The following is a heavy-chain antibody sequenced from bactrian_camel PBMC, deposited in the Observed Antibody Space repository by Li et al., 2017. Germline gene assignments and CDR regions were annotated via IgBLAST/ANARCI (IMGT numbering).Heavy chain of an antibody. CDR2: IHRGGTIT. CDR1: GFTVSAYA. V-gene: IGHV3S31*01. Sequence: VQLVESGGGLVQPGGSLRISCEASGFTVSAYAMSWVRQAPGKGLEWISVIHRGGTITYYADSVKGRFTISKDSAENTLYLQMNSLKPEDTAMYYCAAEASYSGDLFGFWGQGTQVTVS. J-gene: IGHJ6*01. D-gene: IGHD2*01. CDR3: AAEASYSGDLFGF.